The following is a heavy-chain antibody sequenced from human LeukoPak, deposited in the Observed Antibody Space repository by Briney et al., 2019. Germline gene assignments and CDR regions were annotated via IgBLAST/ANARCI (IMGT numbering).Heavy chain of an antibody. CDR1: GGSISSYH. Sequence: SETLSLTCTVSGGSISSYHWSWIRQPAGKGLEWIGHININEGPKYNPSLRSRVTMSAVTSRNQYSLKLSSVTAADTAVYYCARDGNSYGPDFDYWGQGTLVTVSS. J-gene: IGHJ4*02. CDR2: ININEGP. V-gene: IGHV4-4*07. CDR3: ARDGNSYGPDFDY. D-gene: IGHD5-18*01.